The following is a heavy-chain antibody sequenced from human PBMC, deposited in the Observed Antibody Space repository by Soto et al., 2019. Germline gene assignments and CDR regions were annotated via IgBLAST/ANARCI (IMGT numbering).Heavy chain of an antibody. CDR3: AKRRGAGGHFDY. Sequence: GGSLRLSCAASGFTFSSYAMGWVRQGPGKGLEWVAVVSIGGSTHYADSVRGRFTISRDNSKNTLSLQMNSLTAEDTAVYFCAKRRGAGGHFDYWGKGALVTVSX. D-gene: IGHD2-15*01. CDR1: GFTFSSYA. J-gene: IGHJ4*02. CDR2: VSIGGST. V-gene: IGHV3-23*01.